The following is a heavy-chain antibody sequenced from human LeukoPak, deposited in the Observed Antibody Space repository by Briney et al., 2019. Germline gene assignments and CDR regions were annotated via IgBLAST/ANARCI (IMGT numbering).Heavy chain of an antibody. CDR3: ATSRTSSPYDKNLNF. D-gene: IGHD1-14*01. CDR1: GFTFSSYT. V-gene: IGHV3-21*01. CDR2: ISSSINYI. Sequence: GGSLRLSCAASGFTFSSYTMSWLREAPGKGLEWVSSISSSINYIYHADSVKGRFTISRDDAQNSVYLQMNSLKDEDTAVYYCATSRTSSPYDKNLNFWGQGTLVIVSS. J-gene: IGHJ4*02.